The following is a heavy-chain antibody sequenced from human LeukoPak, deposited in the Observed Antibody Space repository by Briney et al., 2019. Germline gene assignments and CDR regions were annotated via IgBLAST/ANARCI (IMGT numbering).Heavy chain of an antibody. CDR2: VGTYTGKT. CDR3: ASCHCTNGVCYGECEYFQH. Sequence: ASVKVSCKASGYTFTKYGITWVRQAPGQGLEWMGWVGTYTGKTNYAQNLQSRVTMTTDTSTRTAYMELGSLRSDDTAVYYCASCHCTNGVCYGECEYFQHWGQGTLITVSS. CDR1: GYTFTKYG. V-gene: IGHV1-18*01. D-gene: IGHD2-8*01. J-gene: IGHJ1*01.